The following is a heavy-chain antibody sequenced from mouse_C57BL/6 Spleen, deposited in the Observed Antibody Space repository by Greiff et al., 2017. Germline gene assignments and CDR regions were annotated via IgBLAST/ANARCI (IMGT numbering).Heavy chain of an antibody. CDR3: ARGGYGRFDY. D-gene: IGHD1-1*01. CDR2: INPNNGGT. V-gene: IGHV1-22*01. J-gene: IGHJ2*01. CDR1: GYTFTDYN. Sequence: EVQLQESGPELVKPGASVKMSCKASGYTFTDYNMHWVKQSHGKSLEWIGYINPNNGGTSYNQKFKGKATLTVNKSSSTAYMELRSLTSEDSAVYDCARGGYGRFDYWGQGTTLTVSS.